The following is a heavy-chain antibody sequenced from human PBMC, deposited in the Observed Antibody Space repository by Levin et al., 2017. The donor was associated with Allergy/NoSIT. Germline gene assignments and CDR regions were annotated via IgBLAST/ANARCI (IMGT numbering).Heavy chain of an antibody. CDR2: INPSGGST. CDR1: GYTFTSYY. Sequence: GESLKISCKASGYTFTSYYMHWVRQAPGQGLEWMGIINPSGGSTSYAQKFQGRVTMTRDTSTSTVYMELSSLRSEDTAVYYCARVGGYRTQLGVPPDYWGQGTLVTVSS. J-gene: IGHJ4*02. D-gene: IGHD2-8*01. V-gene: IGHV1-46*01. CDR3: ARVGGYRTQLGVPPDY.